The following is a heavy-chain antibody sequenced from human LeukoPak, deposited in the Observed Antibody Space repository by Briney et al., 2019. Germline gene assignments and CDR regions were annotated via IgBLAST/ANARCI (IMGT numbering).Heavy chain of an antibody. CDR2: INHSGST. CDR1: GGSFSGYY. J-gene: IGHJ5*02. D-gene: IGHD2-2*01. CDR3: ARGHCSSTSCYRKTLWFDP. Sequence: PSETLSLTCAVYGGSFSGYYWSWIRQPPGKGLEWIGEINHSGSTNYNPSLKGRVTISVDTSKNQFSLKLSSVTAADTAVYYCARGHCSSTSCYRKTLWFDPWGQGTLVTVSS. V-gene: IGHV4-34*01.